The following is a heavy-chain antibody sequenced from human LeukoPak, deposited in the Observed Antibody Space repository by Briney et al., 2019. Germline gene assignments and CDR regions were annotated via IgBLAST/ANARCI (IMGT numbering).Heavy chain of an antibody. CDR3: AKEEGVSLLFRSTSNFDY. D-gene: IGHD2-2*01. CDR1: GFTFDDYA. CDR2: IDWDGGST. Sequence: GGSLRLSCAASGFTFDDYAMSWVRQAPGKGLEWVSGIDWDGGSTGYVDSVKGRFTISRDNAKNSLYLQMNSLRAEDTAFYYCAKEEGVSLLFRSTSNFDYWGQGTLVTVSS. V-gene: IGHV3-20*04. J-gene: IGHJ4*02.